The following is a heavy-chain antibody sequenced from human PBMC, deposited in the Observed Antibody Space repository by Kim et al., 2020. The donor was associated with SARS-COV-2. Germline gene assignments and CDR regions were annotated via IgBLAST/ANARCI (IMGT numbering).Heavy chain of an antibody. V-gene: IGHV4-38-2*02. CDR3: ARGHYSTPLEYFDY. CDR2: IYHSGST. Sequence: SETLSLTCTVSGYSISSGYYWGWIRQPPGKGLEWIGSIYHSGSTYYNPSLKSRVTISVDTSKNQFSLKLSSVTAADTAVYYCARGHYSTPLEYFDYWGQGTLVTVSS. J-gene: IGHJ4*02. CDR1: GYSISSGYY. D-gene: IGHD6-13*01.